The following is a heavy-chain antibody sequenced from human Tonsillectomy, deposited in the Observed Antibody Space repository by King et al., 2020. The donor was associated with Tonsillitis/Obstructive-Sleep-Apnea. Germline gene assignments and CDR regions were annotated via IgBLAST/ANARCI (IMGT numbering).Heavy chain of an antibody. CDR2: IYPGDSDT. V-gene: IGHV5-51*01. CDR3: ARHKWALGDSSSYTHLGRFDP. Sequence: VQLVQSGAEVKKPGESLKISCKGSGYSFTSYWIGWVRQMPGKGLEWMGIIYPGDSDTRYSPSFQGRVTISADKSISTAYLQWSSLKASDTAMYYCARHKWALGDSSSYTHLGRFDPWGQGTLVTVSS. CDR1: GYSFTSYW. D-gene: IGHD6-13*01. J-gene: IGHJ5*02.